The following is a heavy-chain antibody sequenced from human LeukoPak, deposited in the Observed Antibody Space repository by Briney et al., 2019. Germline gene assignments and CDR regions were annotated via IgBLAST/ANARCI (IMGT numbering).Heavy chain of an antibody. D-gene: IGHD3-10*01. CDR1: GYTFTSYY. CDR3: ARGPRLLWFGEPSV. V-gene: IGHV1-2*02. CDR2: INPNSGGT. Sequence: RWASVKVSCKASGYTFTSYYMQWVRQAPGQGLEWMGIINPNSGGTNYAQKFQGRVTMTRDTSISTAYMELSRLRSDDTAVYYCARGPRLLWFGEPSVWGQGTLVTVSS. J-gene: IGHJ4*02.